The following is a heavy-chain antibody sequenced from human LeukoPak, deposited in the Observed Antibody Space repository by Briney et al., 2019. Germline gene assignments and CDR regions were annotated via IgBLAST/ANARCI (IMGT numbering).Heavy chain of an antibody. J-gene: IGHJ4*02. V-gene: IGHV3-15*01. CDR1: GFTFSNAW. Sequence: GGSLRLSCVASGFTFSNAWMNWVRQAPGKGLEWIGRIKSKPDGGTTDYAAHVKGRVTISRDDSQNTVYLQMNSLKTEEDTAVYYCSTGGYFFDYWGQGALVTVSS. CDR3: STGGYFFDY. CDR2: IKSKPDGGTT.